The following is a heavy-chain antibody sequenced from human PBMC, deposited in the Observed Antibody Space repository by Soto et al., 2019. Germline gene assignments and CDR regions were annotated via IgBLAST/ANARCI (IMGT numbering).Heavy chain of an antibody. D-gene: IGHD3-16*01. V-gene: IGHV4-38-2*02. Sequence: SETLSLTCLVSGFPISSTYSWGWIRQPPGKGLEWIGSISHSGTTSYSPSLTSRVSISVDTSKNQFSLTLNSVTAADTAVYYCATDPGGPPLNRFDSWGHGTLVTVSS. CDR1: GFPISSTYS. CDR2: ISHSGTT. CDR3: ATDPGGPPLNRFDS. J-gene: IGHJ5*01.